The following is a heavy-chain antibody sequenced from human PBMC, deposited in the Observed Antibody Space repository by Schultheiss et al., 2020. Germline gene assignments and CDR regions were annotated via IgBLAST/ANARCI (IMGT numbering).Heavy chain of an antibody. Sequence: GGSLRLSCAASGFTFSSYGMHWVRQAPGKGLEWVAVIWYDGSNKYYADSVKGRFTISRDNSKNTLYLQMNSLRAEDTAVYYCARYCSSTSCYNPRYYYGMDVWGQGTTVTVSS. CDR3: ARYCSSTSCYNPRYYYGMDV. D-gene: IGHD2-2*02. J-gene: IGHJ6*02. V-gene: IGHV3-33*01. CDR2: IWYDGSNK. CDR1: GFTFSSYG.